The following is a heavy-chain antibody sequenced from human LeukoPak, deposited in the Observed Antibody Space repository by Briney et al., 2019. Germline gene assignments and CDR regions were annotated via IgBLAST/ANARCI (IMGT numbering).Heavy chain of an antibody. V-gene: IGHV4-39*07. CDR1: GGSISSSSYY. CDR2: IYYSGST. CDR3: ARDRGRYRITGTTDFDY. D-gene: IGHD1-7*01. Sequence: SETLSLTCTVSGGSISSSSYYWGWIRQPPGKGLEWIGSIYYSGSTYYNPSLKSRVTISVDTSKNQFSLKLSSVTAEDTAVYYCARDRGRYRITGTTDFDYWGQGTLVTVSS. J-gene: IGHJ4*02.